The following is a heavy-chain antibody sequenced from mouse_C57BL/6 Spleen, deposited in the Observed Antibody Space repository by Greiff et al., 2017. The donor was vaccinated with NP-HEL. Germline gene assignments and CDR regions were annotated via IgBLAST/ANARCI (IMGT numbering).Heavy chain of an antibody. CDR1: GYAFSSYW. V-gene: IGHV1-80*01. D-gene: IGHD1-1*01. CDR2: IYPGDGDT. J-gene: IGHJ2*01. CDR3: ARSGDYGSSYNY. Sequence: VKLQESGAELVKPGASVKISCKASGYAFSSYWMNWVKQRPGKGLEWIGQIYPGDGDTNYNGKFKGKATLTADKSSSTAYMQLSSLTSEDSAVYFCARSGDYGSSYNYWGQGTTLTVSS.